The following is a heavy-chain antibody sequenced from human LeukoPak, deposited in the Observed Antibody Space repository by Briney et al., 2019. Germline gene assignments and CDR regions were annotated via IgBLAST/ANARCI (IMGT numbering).Heavy chain of an antibody. Sequence: SETLSLTCAVYGGSFSGYYWSWIRQPPGKGLEWIGEINHSGSTNYNPSLKSRITISGDTSKNQFSLKLSSVTAADTAVYYCATDSSGHHYWGQGTLVTVSS. CDR3: ATDSSGHHY. CDR2: INHSGST. D-gene: IGHD3-22*01. CDR1: GGSFSGYY. V-gene: IGHV4-34*01. J-gene: IGHJ4*02.